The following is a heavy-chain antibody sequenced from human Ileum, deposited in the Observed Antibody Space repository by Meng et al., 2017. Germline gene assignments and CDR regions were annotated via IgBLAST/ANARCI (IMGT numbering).Heavy chain of an antibody. CDR1: GFSFSNYA. Sequence: EVVLVVSGGGLVEPGRSLGLSCVASGFSFSNYAMSWVRQAPGKGLEWVSGGNSGGSATYYADSVKGRFTISRDNSENTFYLQMNSLRVEDTAVYYCANGYSPDYWGQGTLVTVSS. V-gene: IGHV3-23*04. D-gene: IGHD5-12*01. CDR3: ANGYSPDY. J-gene: IGHJ4*02. CDR2: GNSGGSAT.